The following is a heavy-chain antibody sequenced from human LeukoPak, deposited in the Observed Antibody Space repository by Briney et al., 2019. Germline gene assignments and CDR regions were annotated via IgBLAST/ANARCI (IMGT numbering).Heavy chain of an antibody. Sequence: ASVKVSCKASGYTFTSYGISWVRQAPGQGLEWMGWISAYNGNTNYAQKLQGRVTMTTDTSTSTAYMELRSLRSDDTAVYYCARVSGTWSSGYYAYYFDYWGQGTLVTVSS. CDR2: ISAYNGNT. CDR1: GYTFTSYG. V-gene: IGHV1-18*01. CDR3: ARVSGTWSSGYYAYYFDY. D-gene: IGHD3-22*01. J-gene: IGHJ4*02.